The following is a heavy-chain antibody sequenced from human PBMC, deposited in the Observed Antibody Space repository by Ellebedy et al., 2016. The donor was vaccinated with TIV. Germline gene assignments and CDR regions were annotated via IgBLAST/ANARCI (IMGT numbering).Heavy chain of an antibody. D-gene: IGHD6-6*01. CDR3: AKRKFSSSDTFDF. J-gene: IGHJ4*02. Sequence: AASVTVSCKASGYTLSGYYIYWVRQTPGQGLEWMGWIDPNSGGTNYAQRFQGRVTMTRDTSISTAYLELSRLTSDDTAVYYGAKRKFSSSDTFDFWGQGSLVTVSS. V-gene: IGHV1-2*02. CDR2: IDPNSGGT. CDR1: GYTLSGYY.